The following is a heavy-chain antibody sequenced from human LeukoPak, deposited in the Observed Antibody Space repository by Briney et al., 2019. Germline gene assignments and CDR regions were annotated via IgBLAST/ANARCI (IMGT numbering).Heavy chain of an antibody. J-gene: IGHJ4*02. CDR2: IYHSGST. D-gene: IGHD3-22*01. V-gene: IGHV4-38-2*01. CDR1: GYSISSDNY. Sequence: PSETLSLTCAVSGYSISSDNYWAWIRPPPGQGLEWTGGIYHSGSTYCNPSLKSRVTMSVDTSKNQFSLKLSSVTAADTAVYYCARAPRDSSSSNYMRRFDYWGQGTLVTVSS. CDR3: ARAPRDSSSSNYMRRFDY.